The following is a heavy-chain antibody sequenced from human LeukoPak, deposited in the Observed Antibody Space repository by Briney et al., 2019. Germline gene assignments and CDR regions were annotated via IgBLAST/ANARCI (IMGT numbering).Heavy chain of an antibody. Sequence: ASVKVSCKASGGTFISYAISWVRQAPGQGLEWMGGIIPIFGTANYAQKFQGRVTITADESTSTAYMELSSLRSEDTAVYYCASCLEGSSTSCYFPRFDYWGQGTLVTVSS. CDR2: IIPIFGTA. J-gene: IGHJ4*02. V-gene: IGHV1-69*13. CDR1: GGTFISYA. D-gene: IGHD2-2*01. CDR3: ASCLEGSSTSCYFPRFDY.